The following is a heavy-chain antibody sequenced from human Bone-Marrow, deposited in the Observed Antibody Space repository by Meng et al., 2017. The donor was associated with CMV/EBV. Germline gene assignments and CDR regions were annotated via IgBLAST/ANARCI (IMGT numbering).Heavy chain of an antibody. J-gene: IGHJ5*02. CDR1: YY. D-gene: IGHD2-2*02. V-gene: IGHV4-31*02. CDR2: IYYSGST. Sequence: YYWSWIRQHPGKGLEWIGYIYYSGSTNYHPSLKSRVNISVDTSKNQFSMKLSSVTAADTAVYYCAREWGGLGYCSSTSCYTEGWFDPWGQGTLVTVSS. CDR3: AREWGGLGYCSSTSCYTEGWFDP.